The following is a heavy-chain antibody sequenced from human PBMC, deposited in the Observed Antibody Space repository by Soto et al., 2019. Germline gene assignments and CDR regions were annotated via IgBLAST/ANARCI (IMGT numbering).Heavy chain of an antibody. CDR2: VHYSGRT. CDR3: TGGGSGHPFAY. CDR1: GVSISRRY. D-gene: IGHD2-15*01. J-gene: IGHJ4*02. Sequence: PSETLCLTCTVSGVSISRRYWTWIRQPPGKGLEWIGNVHYSGRTHSSPSLKSRVIISLDTSENQSSMKLNSVTAADPAVYYCTGGGSGHPFAYWGRGTMVTVSS. V-gene: IGHV4-59*11.